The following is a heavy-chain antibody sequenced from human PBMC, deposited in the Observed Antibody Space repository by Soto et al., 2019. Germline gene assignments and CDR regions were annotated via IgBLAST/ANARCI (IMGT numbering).Heavy chain of an antibody. V-gene: IGHV3-48*03. J-gene: IGHJ4*02. D-gene: IGHD3-22*01. CDR2: ISSSGSTI. CDR3: ARATKNWYYYDSSGYYLPDY. Sequence: GGSLRLSCAASGFTFSSYEMNWVRQAPGKGLEWVSYISSSGSTIYYADSVKGRFTISRDNAKNSLYLQMNSLRAEDTAVYSCARATKNWYYYDSSGYYLPDYWGQGTLDTGSS. CDR1: GFTFSSYE.